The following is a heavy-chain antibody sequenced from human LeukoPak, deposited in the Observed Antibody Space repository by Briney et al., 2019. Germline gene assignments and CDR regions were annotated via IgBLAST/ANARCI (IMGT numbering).Heavy chain of an antibody. CDR2: IDYSGST. J-gene: IGHJ6*03. CDR3: ARASGSSWYERRLHAYYYYMDV. D-gene: IGHD6-13*01. V-gene: IGHV4-39*07. CDR1: GGSIISTTYY. Sequence: SETLSLTCTVSGGSIISTTYYWGWIRQPPGEGLEWIGSIDYSGSTYYNPSLKSRVTISVDTSKNQFSLNLSSVTAADTAVYSCARASGSSWYERRLHAYYYYMDVWGKGTTATVSS.